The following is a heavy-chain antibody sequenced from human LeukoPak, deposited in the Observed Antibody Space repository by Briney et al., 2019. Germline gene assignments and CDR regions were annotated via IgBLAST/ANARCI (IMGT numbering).Heavy chain of an antibody. D-gene: IGHD3-10*01. CDR3: AKSNGYGLVDI. V-gene: IGHV4-4*07. Sequence: RTSETLSLTCTVSGGSISYFYWSWIRQPAGKGLEWIGRIYTSGSTNYNPSLKSRVTISLDTSRNQFSLKLNSVTAADTAVYYCAKSNGYGLVDIWGQGTMVTVSS. CDR2: IYTSGST. CDR1: GGSISYFY. J-gene: IGHJ3*02.